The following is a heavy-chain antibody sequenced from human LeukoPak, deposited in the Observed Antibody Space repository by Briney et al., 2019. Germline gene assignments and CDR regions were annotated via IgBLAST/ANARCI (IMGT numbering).Heavy chain of an antibody. Sequence: GGSLRLSCAASGFTFSSYSMNWVRQAPGKGLEWVSSISSSSSYIYYADSVKGRFTISRDNAKNSLYLQMNSLRAEDTAVYYCARDGYYYYDSSGYYYFDYWGQGTLVTVS. J-gene: IGHJ4*02. CDR1: GFTFSSYS. CDR2: ISSSSSYI. V-gene: IGHV3-21*01. D-gene: IGHD3-22*01. CDR3: ARDGYYYYDSSGYYYFDY.